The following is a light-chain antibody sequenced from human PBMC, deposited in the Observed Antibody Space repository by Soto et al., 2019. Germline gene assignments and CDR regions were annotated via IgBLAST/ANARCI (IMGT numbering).Light chain of an antibody. V-gene: IGLV3-1*01. Sequence: SYELTQPPSVSVSPGQTASITCSGDKLGDKYACWYQQKPGQSPVLVIYQDSKRPSGIPERFSGSNSGNTATLTISGTQAMDEADYYCQAWDSSTAGGENVVFGGGTQLTVL. J-gene: IGLJ2*01. CDR2: QDS. CDR1: KLGDKY. CDR3: QAWDSSTAGGENVV.